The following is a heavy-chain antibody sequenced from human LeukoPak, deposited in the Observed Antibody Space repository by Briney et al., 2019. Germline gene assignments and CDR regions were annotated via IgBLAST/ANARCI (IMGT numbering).Heavy chain of an antibody. D-gene: IGHD3-22*01. CDR1: GFTFSNAW. J-gene: IGHJ4*02. V-gene: IGHV3-7*03. Sequence: GGSLRLSCAASGFTFSNAWMSWVRQAPGKGLEWVANVKQDGSEEYYVDSVKGRFTISRDNAKNSLYLQMNSLRAEDTAVYYCARDHYDSSGHLDYWGQGTLVTVSS. CDR2: VKQDGSEE. CDR3: ARDHYDSSGHLDY.